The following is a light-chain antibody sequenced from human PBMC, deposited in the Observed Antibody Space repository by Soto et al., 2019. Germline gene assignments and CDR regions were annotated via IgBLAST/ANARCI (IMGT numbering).Light chain of an antibody. J-gene: IGKJ1*01. V-gene: IGKV1-39*01. CDR1: QSISNY. Sequence: DIQMTQSPSSLSASVGDRVTLTCRATQSISNYLHWYQQKPGKAPNLLIYDASTLQSGVPSRFSGSGSGTDFTLTISSLQREDFATYYCQQSYYNPTFGQGTKVDI. CDR3: QQSYYNPT. CDR2: DAS.